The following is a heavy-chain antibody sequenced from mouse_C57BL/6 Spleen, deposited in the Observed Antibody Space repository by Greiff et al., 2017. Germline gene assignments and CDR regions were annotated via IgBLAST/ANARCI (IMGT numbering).Heavy chain of an antibody. Sequence: VQLKQSGPELVKPGASVKMSCKASGYTFTDYNMHWVKQSPGKSLEWIGYINPNNGGTSYNQKFKGKATLTVNKSSSTAYMEVRSLTSEDSAVYYCARSLGHYYGSSYWYFDVWGTGTTVTVSS. D-gene: IGHD1-1*01. V-gene: IGHV1-22*01. CDR1: GYTFTDYN. CDR2: INPNNGGT. CDR3: ARSLGHYYGSSYWYFDV. J-gene: IGHJ1*03.